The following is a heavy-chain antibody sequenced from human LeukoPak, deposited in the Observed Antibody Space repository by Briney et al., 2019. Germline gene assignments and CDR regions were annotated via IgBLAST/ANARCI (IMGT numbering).Heavy chain of an antibody. CDR1: GFTFSSYS. V-gene: IGHV3-21*01. CDR2: ISSSSSYI. D-gene: IGHD3-10*01. J-gene: IGHJ3*02. Sequence: GGSLRLSCAASGFTFSSYSMHWVRQAPGKGLEWVSSISSSSSYIYYADSVKGRFTISRDNAKNSLYLQMNSLRAEDTAVYYCARAPAFGAFDIWGQGTMVTVSS. CDR3: ARAPAFGAFDI.